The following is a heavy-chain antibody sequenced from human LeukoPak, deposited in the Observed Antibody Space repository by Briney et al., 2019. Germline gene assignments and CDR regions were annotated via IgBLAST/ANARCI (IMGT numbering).Heavy chain of an antibody. J-gene: IGHJ4*02. D-gene: IGHD3-10*01. Sequence: SETLSLTCTVSGGSISSSSYYWGWIRQPPGKGLEWIGSIYYSGSTYYNPSLKSRVTISVDTSKNQFSLKLSSVTAADTAVYYCARAGGGRPFDYWGQGTLVTVSS. CDR3: ARAGGGRPFDY. V-gene: IGHV4-39*07. CDR1: GGSISSSSYY. CDR2: IYYSGST.